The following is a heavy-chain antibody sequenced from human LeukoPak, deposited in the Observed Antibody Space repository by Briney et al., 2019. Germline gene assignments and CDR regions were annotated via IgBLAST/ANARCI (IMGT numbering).Heavy chain of an antibody. D-gene: IGHD2-2*02. V-gene: IGHV1-8*01. Sequence: ASVKVSCKASGYTFTSYDINWVRQATGQGLEWMGWMNPNSGNTGYAQKFQGRVTMTRNTSVSTAYMELSSVSSEDTAVYSCARGQGYYSKTSWYTPSWFDPWGQGTLVTVSS. J-gene: IGHJ5*02. CDR1: GYTFTSYD. CDR3: ARGQGYYSKTSWYTPSWFDP. CDR2: MNPNSGNT.